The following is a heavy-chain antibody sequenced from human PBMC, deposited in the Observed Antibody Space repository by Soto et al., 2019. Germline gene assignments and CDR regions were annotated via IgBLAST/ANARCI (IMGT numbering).Heavy chain of an antibody. CDR3: ARGRQWLVLYYYYYMDV. J-gene: IGHJ6*03. V-gene: IGHV3-66*01. CDR2: IYSGGST. Sequence: EVQLVESGGGLVQPGGSLRLSCAASGFTVSSNYMSWVRQAPGKGLEWVSVIYSGGSTYYADSVKGRFTISRDNSKNTLYLQMNSLRAEDTAVYYCARGRQWLVLYYYYYMDVWGKGTTVTVSS. D-gene: IGHD6-19*01. CDR1: GFTVSSNY.